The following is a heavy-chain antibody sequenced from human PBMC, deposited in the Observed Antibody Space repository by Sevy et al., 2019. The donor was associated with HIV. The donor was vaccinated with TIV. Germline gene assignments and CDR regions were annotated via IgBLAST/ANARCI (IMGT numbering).Heavy chain of an antibody. D-gene: IGHD4-17*01. CDR2: IRSKAYGGTT. Sequence: GGSLRLSCTASGFTFGDYAMSWFRQAPGKGLEWVGFIRSKAYGGTTENAASVKGRFTISRDDSKSIAYLQMNSLKTEDTAVYYCTRKNYGGNYDFDYWGQGTLVTVSS. CDR1: GFTFGDYA. J-gene: IGHJ4*02. V-gene: IGHV3-49*03. CDR3: TRKNYGGNYDFDY.